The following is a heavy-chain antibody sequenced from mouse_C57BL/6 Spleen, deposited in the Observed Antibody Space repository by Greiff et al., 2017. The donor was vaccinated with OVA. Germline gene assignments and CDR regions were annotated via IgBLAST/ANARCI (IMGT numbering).Heavy chain of an antibody. Sequence: EVMLVESGGGLVQPKGSLKLSCAASGFSFNTYAMNRVRQAPGKGLEWVARIRSKSNNYANYYADSVKDRFTISRDDSESMLYLQMNNLKTEDTAMYYCVAWAYWGQGTLVTVSA. V-gene: IGHV10-1*01. J-gene: IGHJ3*01. CDR1: GFSFNTYA. CDR3: VAWAY. CDR2: IRSKSNNYAN.